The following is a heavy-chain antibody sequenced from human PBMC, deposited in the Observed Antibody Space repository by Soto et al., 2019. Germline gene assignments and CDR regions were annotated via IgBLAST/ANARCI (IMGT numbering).Heavy chain of an antibody. CDR3: XKDXXXLXXXXXXXXDY. V-gene: IGHV3-23*04. J-gene: IGHJ4*02. Sequence: EVQLVESGGGLVQPGGSLRLSCAVSGFTFSSYAMTWVRQAPGKGLEWVSGINSGGGSTYYADSVKGRFTISRDNSKNTLYLQMTSLKAEDTAVYYCXKDXXXLXXXXXXXXDYWGQGTLVTVSS. CDR2: INSGGGST. CDR1: GFTFSSYA.